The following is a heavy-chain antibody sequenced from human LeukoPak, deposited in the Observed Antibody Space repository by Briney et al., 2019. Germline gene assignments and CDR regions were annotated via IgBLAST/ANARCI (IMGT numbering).Heavy chain of an antibody. V-gene: IGHV3-30*04. CDR3: TRLRDGYDSDY. Sequence: GGSLRLSCAASGFTFSSYARHWVRQAPGKGLEWVAVISYDGSNKYYADSVKGRFTISRDNSKYTLYLQMNSLRAEDTAMYYCTRLRDGYDSDYWGQGTLVTVSS. D-gene: IGHD5-24*01. CDR1: GFTFSSYA. CDR2: ISYDGSNK. J-gene: IGHJ4*02.